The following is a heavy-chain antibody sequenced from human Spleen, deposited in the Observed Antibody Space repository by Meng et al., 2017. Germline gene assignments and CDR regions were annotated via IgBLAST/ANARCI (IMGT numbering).Heavy chain of an antibody. CDR1: GGSTSSSGYY. Sequence: SETLSLTCSVSGGSTSSSGYYWAWIRQPSGKGLEWIGSIYYSGLTYYNPSLKSRVTISLDTSRNQFSLKLSSVTAADTAVYYCARYYDYVWGSYYFDYWGQGTLVTVSS. J-gene: IGHJ4*02. CDR2: IYYSGLT. V-gene: IGHV4-39*07. CDR3: ARYYDYVWGSYYFDY. D-gene: IGHD3-16*01.